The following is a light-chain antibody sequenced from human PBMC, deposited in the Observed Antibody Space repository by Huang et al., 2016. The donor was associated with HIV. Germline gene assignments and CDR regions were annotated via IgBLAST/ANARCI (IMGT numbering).Light chain of an antibody. CDR1: QNINSY. CDR2: GAS. J-gene: IGKJ1*01. Sequence: DIQMTQSPSSLSASVGDRVTITCRASQNINSYLNWYQKKPGKAPKVLIYGASILQCGVPARFSGSGSGTDFTLTISSLQPDDFATYYCQQSDNIPPTFGQGTRV. CDR3: QQSDNIPPT. V-gene: IGKV1-39*01.